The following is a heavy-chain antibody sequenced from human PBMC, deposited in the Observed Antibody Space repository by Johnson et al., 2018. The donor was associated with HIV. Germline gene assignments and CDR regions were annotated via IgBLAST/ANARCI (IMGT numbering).Heavy chain of an antibody. CDR3: AKDIYGYDAFDI. J-gene: IGHJ3*02. V-gene: IGHV3-23*04. Sequence: LVESGGGVVQPGGSLRLSCAASGFTFGSYVMSWVRQAPGKGLEWVSAISGSGASTYYADSLKGRCTISRDNSKNTLYLQMNRLRAEDTALYYCAKDIYGYDAFDIWGQGTTVTVSS. CDR2: ISGSGAST. CDR1: GFTFGSYV. D-gene: IGHD5-24*01.